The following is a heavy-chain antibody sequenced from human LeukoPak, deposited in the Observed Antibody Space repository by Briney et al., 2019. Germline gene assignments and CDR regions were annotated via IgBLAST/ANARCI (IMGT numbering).Heavy chain of an antibody. CDR1: GFPFSSYW. Sequence: PGGSLRLSCAVSGFPFSSYWMSWMRQASGKGLEWVANIKQDGSEKHYVDSVKGRFTISRDNGKNSLYLQMNSLRAEDTAVYYCARPYAYDATGDRGHWGQGTLVTVSS. V-gene: IGHV3-7*01. J-gene: IGHJ4*02. CDR2: IKQDGSEK. CDR3: ARPYAYDATGDRGH. D-gene: IGHD3-16*01.